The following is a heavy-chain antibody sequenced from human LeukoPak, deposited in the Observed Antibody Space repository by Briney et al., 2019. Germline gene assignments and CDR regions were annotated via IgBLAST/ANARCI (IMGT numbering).Heavy chain of an antibody. CDR1: GGSISSSNW. CDR3: ASGKSAAGTLFDN. Sequence: SETLSLTCAVSGGSISSSNWWSWVRQPPGKGLEWIGEIYHSGSTSYNPSLKSRVTISVDKSKNQFSLEVSSVTAADTAVYYCASGKSAAGTLFDNWGQGTLVTVSS. V-gene: IGHV4-4*02. CDR2: IYHSGST. J-gene: IGHJ4*02. D-gene: IGHD6-13*01.